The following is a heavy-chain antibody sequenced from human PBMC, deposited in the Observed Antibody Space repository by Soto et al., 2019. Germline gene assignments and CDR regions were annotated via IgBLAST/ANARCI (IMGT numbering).Heavy chain of an antibody. V-gene: IGHV5-51*01. D-gene: IGHD3-22*01. J-gene: IGHJ6*04. CDR2: IYPGDSDT. Sequence: GESLQVSCKGSGYSFTNYLVAWVRQMPVKGLEWMGIIYPGDSDTRYSPSFQGHVTMSADKSISAAYLQWSSLRASDTAMYYCARELNYYDSSVYYYGEQLGGLGVCGKGTTGTVSS. CDR1: GYSFTNYL. CDR3: ARELNYYDSSVYYYGEQLGGLGV.